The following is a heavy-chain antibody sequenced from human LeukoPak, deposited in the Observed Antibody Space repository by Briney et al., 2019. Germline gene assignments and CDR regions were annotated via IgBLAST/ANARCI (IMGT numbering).Heavy chain of an antibody. Sequence: GGSLRLSCAASGFTLSSYSMSWVRQAPGKGLEWVSYISSSSSTIYYADSVKGRFTISRDNAKNSLYLQMNSLRAEDTAVYYCARAAHGGTLDVWGKGTTVTVSS. V-gene: IGHV3-48*04. J-gene: IGHJ6*04. CDR2: ISSSSSTI. D-gene: IGHD1-1*01. CDR3: ARAAHGGTLDV. CDR1: GFTLSSYS.